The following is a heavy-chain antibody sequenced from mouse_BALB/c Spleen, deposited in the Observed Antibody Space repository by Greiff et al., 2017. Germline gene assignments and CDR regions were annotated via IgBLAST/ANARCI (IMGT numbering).Heavy chain of an antibody. J-gene: IGHJ2*01. D-gene: IGHD1-1*01. V-gene: IGHV5-9-4*01. CDR2: ISSGGSYT. Sequence: EVKVVESGGGLVKPGGSLKLSCAASGFTFSSYAMSWVRQSPEKRLEWVAEISSGGSYTYYPDTVTGRFTISRDNAKNTLYLEMSSLRSEDTAMYYCARGPDYYGSSSYYFDYWGQGTTPTVSS. CDR1: GFTFSSYA. CDR3: ARGPDYYGSSSYYFDY.